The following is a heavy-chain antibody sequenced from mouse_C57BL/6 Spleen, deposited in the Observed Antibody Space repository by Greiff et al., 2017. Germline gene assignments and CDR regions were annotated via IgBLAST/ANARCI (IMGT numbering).Heavy chain of an antibody. J-gene: IGHJ2*01. CDR3: TTEYDVSSDY. CDR2: IEPEDGDT. Sequence: VQLQQSGAELVRPGASVKLSCTASGYNIKDYYMHWVKQRPEQGLEWIGRIEPEDGDTEYAPKFQGKATRTADTSSNTAYLKLSSLTSEATAVYYCTTEYDVSSDYWGQGTTLTVSS. D-gene: IGHD1-1*01. CDR1: GYNIKDYY. V-gene: IGHV14-1*01.